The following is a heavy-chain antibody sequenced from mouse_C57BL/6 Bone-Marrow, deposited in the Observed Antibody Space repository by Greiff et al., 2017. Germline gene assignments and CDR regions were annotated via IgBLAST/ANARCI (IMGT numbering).Heavy chain of an antibody. CDR2: IYPSDSET. CDR1: GYTFTSYW. Sequence: VQLKQPGAELVRPGSSVKLSCKASGYTFTSYWMDWVKQRPGQGLEWIGNIYPSDSETHYNQKFKDKATLTVDKSSSTAYMQLSSLTSEDSAVFYGARSRALPYFDYWGQGTTLTVSS. V-gene: IGHV1-61*01. CDR3: ARSRALPYFDY. J-gene: IGHJ2*01.